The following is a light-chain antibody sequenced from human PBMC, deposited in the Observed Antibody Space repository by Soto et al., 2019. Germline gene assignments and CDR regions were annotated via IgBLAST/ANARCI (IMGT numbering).Light chain of an antibody. J-gene: IGKJ1*01. CDR3: QQSSSIPPT. CDR1: ESISGF. Sequence: DIQMTQSPSSLSASVGDRVTITCRASESISGFLNWYQQKPGKAPTLLIYAASTLHYGVPSRFSGTGSGTDFTLTISCLPPEDFATYYCQQSSSIPPTFGQGTKVEVK. CDR2: AAS. V-gene: IGKV1-39*01.